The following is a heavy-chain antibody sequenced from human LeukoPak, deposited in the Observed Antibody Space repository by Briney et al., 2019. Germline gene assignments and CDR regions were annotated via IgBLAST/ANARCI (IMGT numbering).Heavy chain of an antibody. D-gene: IGHD6-6*01. CDR1: GGTFSSYA. CDR3: ASFSSRLGYYFDY. Sequence: SVKVSCKASGGTFSSYAISWVRQAPGQGLEWMGRIIPIFGTANYAQKFQGRVTITTDESTSTAYMELSSLRSEDTAVYYCASFSSRLGYYFDYWGQGTLVTVSS. V-gene: IGHV1-69*05. J-gene: IGHJ4*02. CDR2: IIPIFGTA.